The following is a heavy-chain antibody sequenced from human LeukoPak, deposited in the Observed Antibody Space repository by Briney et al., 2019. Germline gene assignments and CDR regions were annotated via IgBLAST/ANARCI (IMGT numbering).Heavy chain of an antibody. CDR2: ISYDGSNK. V-gene: IGHV3-30*18. D-gene: IGHD6-13*01. Sequence: PGGSLRLSCAASGFTFSSYGMHWVRQAPGKGLEWVAVISYDGSNKYYADSVKGRFTVSRDNSKNTLYLEMNRLRAEDTAIYFCAKATSWYVHYGMDVWGQGTTVTVSS. J-gene: IGHJ6*02. CDR3: AKATSWYVHYGMDV. CDR1: GFTFSSYG.